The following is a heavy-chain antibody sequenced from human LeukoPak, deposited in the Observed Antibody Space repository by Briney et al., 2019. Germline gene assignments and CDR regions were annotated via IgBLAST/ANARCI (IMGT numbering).Heavy chain of an antibody. Sequence: GGSLRLSCAASGFTFSSYWMSWVRQAPGKGLEWVANINQDGSEKFFVDSVKGRFTISRDAKNSLYLQMNSLRAEDTAVYYCAREYRSAWTSFDYWGQGTLVTVSS. V-gene: IGHV3-7*05. CDR1: GFTFSSYW. CDR3: AREYRSAWTSFDY. CDR2: INQDGSEK. J-gene: IGHJ4*02. D-gene: IGHD6-19*01.